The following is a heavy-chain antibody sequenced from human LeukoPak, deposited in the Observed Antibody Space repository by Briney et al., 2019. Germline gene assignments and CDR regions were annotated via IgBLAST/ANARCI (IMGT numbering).Heavy chain of an antibody. V-gene: IGHV3-30*04. CDR1: GFTFSSYA. Sequence: GGSLRLSCAASGFTFSSYAMHWVRQAPGKGLEWVAVISYDGSNKYYADSVKGRFTISRDNSKNTLYLQMNSLRAEDTAVYYCARDMSSGWYSNFDYWGQGTLVTISS. J-gene: IGHJ4*02. CDR3: ARDMSSGWYSNFDY. CDR2: ISYDGSNK. D-gene: IGHD6-19*01.